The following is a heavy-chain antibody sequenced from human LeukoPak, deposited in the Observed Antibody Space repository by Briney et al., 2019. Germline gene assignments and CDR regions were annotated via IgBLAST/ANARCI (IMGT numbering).Heavy chain of an antibody. V-gene: IGHV3-30*18. CDR1: GFTFSSYG. D-gene: IGHD4-17*01. CDR3: ANLLVDYGDNTLEYYYYGMDV. Sequence: GGSLRLSCAASGFTFSSYGMHWVRQAPGKGLEWVAVISYDGSNKYYADSVKGRFTISRDNSKNTLYLQMNSLRAEDTAVYYCANLLVDYGDNTLEYYYYGMDVWGQGTTVTVSS. CDR2: ISYDGSNK. J-gene: IGHJ6*02.